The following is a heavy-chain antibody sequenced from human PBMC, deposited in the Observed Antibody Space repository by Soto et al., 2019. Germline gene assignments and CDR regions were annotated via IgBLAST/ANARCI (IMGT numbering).Heavy chain of an antibody. CDR3: ARDQGYYDSSGSLDAFDI. D-gene: IGHD3-22*01. Sequence: QVQLVESGGGVVQPGRSLRLSCAASGFTFSSYAMHWVRQDPGKGLEWVAVISYDGSNKYYADSVKGRFTISRDNSKNTLYLQMNSLRAEDTAVYYCARDQGYYDSSGSLDAFDIWGQGTMVTVSS. J-gene: IGHJ3*02. CDR2: ISYDGSNK. CDR1: GFTFSSYA. V-gene: IGHV3-30-3*01.